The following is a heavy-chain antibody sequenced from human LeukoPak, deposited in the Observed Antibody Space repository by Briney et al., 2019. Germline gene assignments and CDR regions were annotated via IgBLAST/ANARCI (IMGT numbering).Heavy chain of an antibody. J-gene: IGHJ1*01. CDR3: ARVVQSTDSSGFYLPEYFQH. CDR1: GYSISSGYH. Sequence: SETLSLTCTVSGYSISSGYHWGWIRPPPGKGLEWIGSIYHSGSTYYNPSLKRRVTISVDTSKNQFSLKLRSVTAADTAVYYCARVVQSTDSSGFYLPEYFQHWGQGTLVTVSS. V-gene: IGHV4-38-2*02. D-gene: IGHD3-22*01. CDR2: IYHSGST.